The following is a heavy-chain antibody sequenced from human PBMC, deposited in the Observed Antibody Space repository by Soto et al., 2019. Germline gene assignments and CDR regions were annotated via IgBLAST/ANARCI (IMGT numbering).Heavy chain of an antibody. D-gene: IGHD3-10*01. CDR1: GGSFSGYY. CDR3: ARELYYGSGSPSPDLYGMDV. CDR2: INHSGST. V-gene: IGHV4-34*01. Sequence: PSETLSLTCAVYGGSFSGYYWSWIRQPPGKGLEWIGEINHSGSTNYNPCLKSRVTISVDTSKNQFSLKLSSVTAADTAVYYCARELYYGSGSPSPDLYGMDVWGQGTTVTVS. J-gene: IGHJ6*02.